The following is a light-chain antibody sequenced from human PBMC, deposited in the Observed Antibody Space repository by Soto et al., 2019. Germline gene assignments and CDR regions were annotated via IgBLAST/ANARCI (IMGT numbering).Light chain of an antibody. CDR1: PRVSSY. J-gene: IGKJ1*01. V-gene: IGKV3-11*01. CDR2: DAS. CDR3: QQRSNWPVT. Sequence: EIVLTQSPGTLSLSPGERATLSCRASPRVSSYLAWYQQKPGQAPRLLIYDASTRATGISGRFSGSGSGTDFTLTISSLEPEDFAVYYCQQRSNWPVTFGQGTKVEVK.